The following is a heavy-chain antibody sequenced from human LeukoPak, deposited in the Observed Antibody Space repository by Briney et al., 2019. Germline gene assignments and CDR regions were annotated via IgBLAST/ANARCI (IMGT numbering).Heavy chain of an antibody. D-gene: IGHD2/OR15-2a*01. V-gene: IGHV4-59*01. CDR2: IYYSGST. CDR1: GGSISSYY. Sequence: SETLSLTCTVSGGSISSYYWSWIRQSPGKGLEWIGYIYYSGSTNYNPSLKSRVTISVDTSKNEFSLKLSSVTAAYTAVYYCARILSTGYPDYWGQGTLVTVSS. J-gene: IGHJ4*02. CDR3: ARILSTGYPDY.